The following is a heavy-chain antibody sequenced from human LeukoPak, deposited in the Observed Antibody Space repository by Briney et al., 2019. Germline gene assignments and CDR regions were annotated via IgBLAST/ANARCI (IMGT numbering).Heavy chain of an antibody. J-gene: IGHJ4*02. Sequence: GGSLRLSCAASGFTFSSYAMSWVRQAPGKGLEWVSAISGSGDITYYADSVKGRFTISRDNSKKTLYLQMNSLRAEDTAVYYCARGAYDSSGYYSGRDYWGQGTLVTVSS. V-gene: IGHV3-23*01. CDR2: ISGSGDIT. CDR1: GFTFSSYA. D-gene: IGHD3-22*01. CDR3: ARGAYDSSGYYSGRDY.